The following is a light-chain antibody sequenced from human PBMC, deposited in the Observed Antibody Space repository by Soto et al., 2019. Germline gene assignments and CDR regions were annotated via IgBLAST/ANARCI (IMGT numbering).Light chain of an antibody. J-gene: IGKJ3*01. CDR1: QSIGRILSGSY. V-gene: IGKV3-20*01. CDR3: KQYGTSPFT. CDR2: GAS. Sequence: EIVLTQSPGTLSLSPGERATLSCRASQSIGRILSGSYLAWYQQKPGQAPRLLIYGASNRATGIPDRFSGSRSAPDFTLTIFRLEPEDFAVYYCKQYGTSPFTFGPGTKVDIK.